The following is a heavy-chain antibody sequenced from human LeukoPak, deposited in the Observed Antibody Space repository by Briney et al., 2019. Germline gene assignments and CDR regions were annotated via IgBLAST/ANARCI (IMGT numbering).Heavy chain of an antibody. J-gene: IGHJ3*02. Sequence: SETLSLTCTVSGGSINNYYWSWIRQPAGKGLEWIGRIYTRGSTNYNPSLKSRVTMSVDTSKNQFSLKLSSVTAADTAVYFCARGRYCSADICSGGDAFDIWGQGTMVSVSS. CDR2: IYTRGST. CDR1: GGSINNYY. D-gene: IGHD2-15*01. CDR3: ARGRYCSADICSGGDAFDI. V-gene: IGHV4-4*07.